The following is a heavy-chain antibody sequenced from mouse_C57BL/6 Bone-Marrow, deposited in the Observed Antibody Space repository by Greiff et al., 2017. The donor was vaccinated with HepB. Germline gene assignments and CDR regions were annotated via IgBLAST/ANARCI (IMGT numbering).Heavy chain of an antibody. CDR3: ARFWGLRQGYWYFDV. CDR2: IFPGSGST. V-gene: IGHV1-75*01. D-gene: IGHD2-4*01. CDR1: GYTFTDYY. Sequence: QVQLQQSGPELVKPGASVKISCKASGYTFTDYYINWVKQRPGQGLEWIGWIFPGSGSTYYNEKFKGKATLTVDKSSSTAYMLLSSLTSEDSAVYFCARFWGLRQGYWYFDVWGTGTTVTVSS. J-gene: IGHJ1*03.